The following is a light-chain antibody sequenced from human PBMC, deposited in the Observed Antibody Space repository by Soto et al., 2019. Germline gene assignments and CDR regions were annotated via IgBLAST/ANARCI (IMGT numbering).Light chain of an antibody. CDR3: QQYNNWLIT. Sequence: KPGRAPKVLIYAASNLQDGVPSRFSGSVSGTDFTLTISSLQSEDVAVYYCQQYNNWLITLGQGTRLEIK. V-gene: IGKV1-16*01. CDR2: AAS. J-gene: IGKJ5*01.